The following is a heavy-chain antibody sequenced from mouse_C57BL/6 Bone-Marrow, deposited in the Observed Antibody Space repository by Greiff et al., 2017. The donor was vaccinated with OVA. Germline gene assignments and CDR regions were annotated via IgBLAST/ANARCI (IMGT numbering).Heavy chain of an antibody. J-gene: IGHJ2*01. D-gene: IGHD2-12*01. CDR3: ARQDPYYSLDY. Sequence: EVQVVESGGDLVKPGGSLKLSCAASGFTFSSYGMSWVRQTPDKRLEWVATISSGGSYTYYPDSVKGRFTISRDNAKNTLYLQMSSLKSEDTAMYYCARQDPYYSLDYWGQGTTLTVSS. CDR1: GFTFSSYG. V-gene: IGHV5-6*01. CDR2: ISSGGSYT.